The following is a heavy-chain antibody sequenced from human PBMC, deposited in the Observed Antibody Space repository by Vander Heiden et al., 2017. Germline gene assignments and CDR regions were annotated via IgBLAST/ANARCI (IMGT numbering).Heavy chain of an antibody. Sequence: QVQLVESEGGVVQPGGSRRLACVASGFRFSGINMHWVRQAPGKGLEWVAIIWYDGSNKFYIDSVKGRFTISRDNSMNTVYLHMDSLRAEDTAIYYCARDDGGLLDFWGQGTLVTVSS. J-gene: IGHJ4*02. D-gene: IGHD3-16*01. CDR3: ARDDGGLLDF. CDR2: IWYDGSNK. V-gene: IGHV3-33*01. CDR1: GFRFSGIN.